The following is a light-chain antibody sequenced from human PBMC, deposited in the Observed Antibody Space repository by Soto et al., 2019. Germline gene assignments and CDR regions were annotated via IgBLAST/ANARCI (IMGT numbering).Light chain of an antibody. V-gene: IGLV2-23*02. Sequence: QSALTQPASVSGSPGQSITISCTGTSSDVGRYNLVTWYQHYPGKAPELMIYDVSKRPSGVVNRFSGSKSGNTASLTISGLQAEDEADYYCCTYAGSNTYVFGTGTKVTV. CDR2: DVS. CDR3: CTYAGSNTYV. J-gene: IGLJ1*01. CDR1: SSDVGRYNL.